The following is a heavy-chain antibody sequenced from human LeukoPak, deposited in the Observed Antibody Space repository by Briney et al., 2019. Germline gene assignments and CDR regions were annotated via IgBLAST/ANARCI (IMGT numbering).Heavy chain of an antibody. V-gene: IGHV3-30*18. CDR3: AKGVVAATNAAYYGMDV. Sequence: GRSLRLSCAASGFTFSNYGMHWVRQAPGKGLEWVAVISYDESDKYYADSVKGRFTISIDNSKNTLYLQMNSLRPEDTAVYYCAKGVVAATNAAYYGMDVWGQGTTVTVSS. CDR1: GFTFSNYG. CDR2: ISYDESDK. D-gene: IGHD2-15*01. J-gene: IGHJ6*02.